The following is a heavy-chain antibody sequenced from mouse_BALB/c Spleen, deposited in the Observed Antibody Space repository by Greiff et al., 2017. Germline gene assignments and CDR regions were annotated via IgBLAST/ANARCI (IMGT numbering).Heavy chain of an antibody. V-gene: IGHV5-9-4*01. Sequence: EVQVVESGGGLVKPGGSLKLSCAASGFTFSSYAMSWVRQSPEKRLEWVAEISSGGSYTYYPDTVTGRFTISRDNAKNTLYLEMSSLRSEDTAMYYCARDGLGRLAYWGQGTLVTVSA. J-gene: IGHJ3*01. CDR3: ARDGLGRLAY. CDR1: GFTFSSYA. D-gene: IGHD4-1*01. CDR2: ISSGGSYT.